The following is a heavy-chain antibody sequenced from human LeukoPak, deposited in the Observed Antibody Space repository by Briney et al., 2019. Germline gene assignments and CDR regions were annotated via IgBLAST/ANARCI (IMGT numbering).Heavy chain of an antibody. CDR2: INHSGST. D-gene: IGHD2-2*01. V-gene: IGHV4-34*01. Sequence: SETLPLTCAVYGGSFSGYYWSWIRQPPGKGLEWIGEINHSGSTNYNPSLKSRVTISVDTSKNQFSLKLSSVTAADTAVYYCARGPLGYCSSTSCYGGGYYYMDVWGKGTTVTVSS. J-gene: IGHJ6*03. CDR3: ARGPLGYCSSTSCYGGGYYYMDV. CDR1: GGSFSGYY.